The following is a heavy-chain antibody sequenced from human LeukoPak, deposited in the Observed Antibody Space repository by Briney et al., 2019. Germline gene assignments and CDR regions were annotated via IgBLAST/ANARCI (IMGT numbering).Heavy chain of an antibody. CDR3: AKDIRITMVRGVQALDY. CDR2: ISGSGGSK. D-gene: IGHD3-10*01. J-gene: IGHJ4*02. V-gene: IGHV3-23*01. CDR1: GFTFSSYA. Sequence: GGSLRLSCAASGFTFSSYAMSWVRQAPGKGLEWVSAISGSGGSKYYADSVKVRFTISRDNSKNTLYLQMNSLRAEDTAVYYCAKDIRITMVRGVQALDYWGQGTLVTVSS.